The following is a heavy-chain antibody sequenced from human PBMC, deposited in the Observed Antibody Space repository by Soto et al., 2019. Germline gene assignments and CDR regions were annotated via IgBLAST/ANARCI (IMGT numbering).Heavy chain of an antibody. V-gene: IGHV4-31*03. CDR3: ARAVMATRGPYFDN. J-gene: IGHJ4*02. CDR2: IYYTGST. D-gene: IGHD2-21*01. CDR1: GDSISSGDYY. Sequence: SETLSLTCSASGDSISSGDYYWSWIRQHPGKGLEWIGYIYYTGSTYYDPSLKSRVTMSVDTSKNQFSLQLSPATAADTAVFYCARAVMATRGPYFDNWGQGTLVTVSS.